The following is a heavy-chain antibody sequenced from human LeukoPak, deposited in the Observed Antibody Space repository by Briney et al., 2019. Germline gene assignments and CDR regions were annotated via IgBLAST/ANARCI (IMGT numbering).Heavy chain of an antibody. CDR2: FSGSGGST. CDR1: GFTFIIYV. D-gene: IGHD6-13*01. Sequence: GGSLRLSCAASGFTFIIYVMSWVPRAPGGGVEGVSSFSGSGGSTYYAASVKGRFTISRNNSKNTLYLQMNRLRAEDRAVYYCAKDAGIAAVLHATSIDYWGQGTLVTVSS. J-gene: IGHJ4*02. CDR3: AKDAGIAAVLHATSIDY. V-gene: IGHV3-23*01.